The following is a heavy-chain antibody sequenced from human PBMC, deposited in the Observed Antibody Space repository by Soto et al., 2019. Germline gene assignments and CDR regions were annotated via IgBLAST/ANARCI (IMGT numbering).Heavy chain of an antibody. D-gene: IGHD2-2*01. CDR3: ARETAGVTAAMRGGYYCGMDV. CDR1: GGTFSNYA. J-gene: IGHJ6*02. Sequence: QVQLVQSGAEVKKPGSSVKVSCKASGGTFSNYAITWVRQAPGQGLEWMGGIIPFFVTANYAQKFQGRVTITADEPTSTAYMELSRLTSADTAVYFCARETAGVTAAMRGGYYCGMDVWGQGTTVTVSS. V-gene: IGHV1-69*12. CDR2: IIPFFVTA.